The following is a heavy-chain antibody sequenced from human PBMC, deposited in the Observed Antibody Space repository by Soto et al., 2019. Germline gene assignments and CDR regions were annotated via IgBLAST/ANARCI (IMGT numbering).Heavy chain of an antibody. CDR2: IDGSGGIT. J-gene: IGHJ5*02. CDR3: VKNSGWFNT. D-gene: IGHD3-10*01. V-gene: IGHV3-23*01. Sequence: QLLQSGGGLVQPGGSLKLSGAASGFTFVTTDISWVRQAPGEGLEWFSTIDGSGGITYYADSVKGRFTISRDNSRNTVYLQMNSLRGDDTALYYCVKNSGWFNTWGQGALVTVSS. CDR1: GFTFVTTD.